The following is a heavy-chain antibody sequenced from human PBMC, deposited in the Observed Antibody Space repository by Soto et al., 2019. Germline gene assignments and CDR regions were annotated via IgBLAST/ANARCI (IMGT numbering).Heavy chain of an antibody. D-gene: IGHD3-22*01. CDR2: MNPNSGNT. CDR1: GYTFTSYD. J-gene: IGHJ3*02. CDR3: ARSHTFYDRGAFDI. V-gene: IGHV1-8*01. Sequence: GASVKVSCKASGYTFTSYDINWVRQATGQGLEWMGWMNPNSGNTGYAQKFQGRVTMTRNTSISTAYMELSSLRSEDTAVYYCARSHTFYDRGAFDIWGQGTMVTVSS.